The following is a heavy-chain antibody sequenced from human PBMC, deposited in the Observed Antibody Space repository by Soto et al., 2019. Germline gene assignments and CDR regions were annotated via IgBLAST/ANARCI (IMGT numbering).Heavy chain of an antibody. CDR1: GFTFSSYA. J-gene: IGHJ4*02. CDR2: ISYDGSNK. V-gene: IGHV3-30-3*01. Sequence: PGGSLRLSCAASGFTFSSYAMHWVRQAPGKGLEWVAVISYDGSNKYYADSVKGRFTISRDNSKNTLYLQMNSLRAEDTAVYYCARSREDYGDYYFDYWGQGTLVTVSS. D-gene: IGHD4-17*01. CDR3: ARSREDYGDYYFDY.